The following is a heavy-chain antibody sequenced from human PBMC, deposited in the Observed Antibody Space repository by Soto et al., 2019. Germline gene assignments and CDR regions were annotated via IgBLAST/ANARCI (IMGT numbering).Heavy chain of an antibody. CDR3: AGLDVFWSGSGTGYYYYMDV. CDR2: IYYSGST. D-gene: IGHD3-3*01. V-gene: IGHV4-59*08. Sequence: ASETLSLTCTVSGGSISSYYWSWIRQPPGKGLEWIGYIYYSGSTNYNPSLKSRVTISVDTSKNQFSLKLSSVTAADTAVYYCAGLDVFWSGSGTGYYYYMDVWCQGTTVTVS. CDR1: GGSISSYY. J-gene: IGHJ6*03.